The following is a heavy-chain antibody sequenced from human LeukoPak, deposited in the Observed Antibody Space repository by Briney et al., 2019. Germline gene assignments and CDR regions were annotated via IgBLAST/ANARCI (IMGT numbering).Heavy chain of an antibody. V-gene: IGHV4-59*01. J-gene: IGHJ6*03. CDR1: GGSISSNS. D-gene: IGHD3-3*01. Sequence: PSETLSLTCTVSGGSISSNSWSWIRQPPGKGLEWIGYIYDSGSTNYNPSLKSRVTVSVDTSKNQFSLKLSSVTAADTAVYYCARGGEWLDYYYYMDVWGKGTTVTVSS. CDR2: IYDSGST. CDR3: ARGGEWLDYYYYMDV.